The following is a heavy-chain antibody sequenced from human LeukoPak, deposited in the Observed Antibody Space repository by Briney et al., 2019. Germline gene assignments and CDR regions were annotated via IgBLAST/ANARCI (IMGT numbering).Heavy chain of an antibody. CDR3: ARDQGGDYRYYYYCDMDG. V-gene: IGHV1-18*01. D-gene: IGHD4-17*01. J-gene: IGHJ6*03. CDR1: GYTFTSYG. Sequence: GASVKVPCKASGYTFTSYGITWVRQAPGQGLEWMGWISPNNGNTDYVQKLQGRVTMTTDTSTSTAYMELSSLRSDDTAVYYCARDQGGDYRYYYYCDMDGWGKGATVTVSS. CDR2: ISPNNGNT.